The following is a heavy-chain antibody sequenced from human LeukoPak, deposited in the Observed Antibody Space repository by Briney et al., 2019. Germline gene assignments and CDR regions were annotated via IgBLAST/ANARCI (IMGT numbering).Heavy chain of an antibody. V-gene: IGHV4-34*01. CDR3: ARGGVRGVIITTDHFDY. CDR2: INHSGST. J-gene: IGHJ4*02. D-gene: IGHD3-10*01. Sequence: SETLSLTCAVYGGSFSGYYWSWIRQPPSKGLEWIGEINHSGSTYYNPSLKSRVSISVDTSKNQFSLKLSSVTAADTAVYYCARGGVRGVIITTDHFDYWGQGTLVTVSS. CDR1: GGSFSGYY.